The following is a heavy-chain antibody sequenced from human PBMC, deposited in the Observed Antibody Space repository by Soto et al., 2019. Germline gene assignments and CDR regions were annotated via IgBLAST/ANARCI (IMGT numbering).Heavy chain of an antibody. J-gene: IGHJ5*02. V-gene: IGHV1-8*01. CDR3: ARERAAAGSNRFDP. D-gene: IGHD6-13*01. Sequence: QVQLVQSGVEVKKPGASVKVSCKASGYTFTSYDINWVRQATGQGLEWMGWMNPNSGNTGYAQKFQGRVTMTRNTXRNTAYKELSSLRSEDTAVYYSARERAAAGSNRFDPWGQGTLVIVSS. CDR2: MNPNSGNT. CDR1: GYTFTSYD.